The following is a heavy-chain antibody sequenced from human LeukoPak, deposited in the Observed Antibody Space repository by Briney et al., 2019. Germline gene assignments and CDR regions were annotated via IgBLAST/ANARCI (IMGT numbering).Heavy chain of an antibody. V-gene: IGHV1-18*01. CDR2: ISAYNGNT. Sequence: ASVKVSCKASGYTFTSYGISWVRQAPGQGVEWMGWISAYNGNTNYAQKLQGRVTMTTDTSTSTAYMELRSLRSDDTAVYYCAREGARFLEWFPLPKNYYYGMDVWGQGTTVTVSS. CDR3: AREGARFLEWFPLPKNYYYGMDV. J-gene: IGHJ6*02. D-gene: IGHD3-3*01. CDR1: GYTFTSYG.